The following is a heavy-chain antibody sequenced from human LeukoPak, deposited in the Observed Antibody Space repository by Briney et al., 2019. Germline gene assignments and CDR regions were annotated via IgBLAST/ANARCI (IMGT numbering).Heavy chain of an antibody. V-gene: IGHV1-69*04. J-gene: IGHJ4*02. CDR1: GGTFSSYA. CDR3: ARSHISVTSGSYSSAWYYFDY. Sequence: GASVKVSCKASGGTFSSYAISWVRQAPGQGLEWMGRIIPILGIANYAQKFQGRVTITADKTTSTAYMELSSLRSEDTAVYYCARSHISVTSGSYSSAWYYFDYWGQGTLVTVSS. D-gene: IGHD1-26*01. CDR2: IIPILGIA.